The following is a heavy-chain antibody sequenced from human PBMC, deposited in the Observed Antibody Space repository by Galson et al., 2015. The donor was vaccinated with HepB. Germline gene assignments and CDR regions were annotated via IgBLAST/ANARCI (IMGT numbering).Heavy chain of an antibody. J-gene: IGHJ5*02. V-gene: IGHV3-21*01. D-gene: IGHD4-17*01. CDR1: GFTFSSYS. CDR3: ARDLLYGDYVSYWFDP. Sequence: SLRLSCAASGFTFSSYSMNWVRQAPGKGLEWVSSISSSSSYIYYADSVKGRFTISRDNAKNSLYLQMNSLRAEDTAVYHCARDLLYGDYVSYWFDPWGQGTLVTVSS. CDR2: ISSSSSYI.